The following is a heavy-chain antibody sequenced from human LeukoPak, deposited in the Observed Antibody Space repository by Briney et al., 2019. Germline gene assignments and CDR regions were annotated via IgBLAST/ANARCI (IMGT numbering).Heavy chain of an antibody. Sequence: SETLSLTCTVSGGSISSYYWSWIRQPPGKGLEWIGYIYYSGSTNYNPSLKSRVTISVDKSKNQFSLKLSSVTAADTAVYYCARESITMVRGVIIPNALDYWGQGTLVTVSS. CDR2: IYYSGST. V-gene: IGHV4-59*01. D-gene: IGHD3-10*01. J-gene: IGHJ4*02. CDR3: ARESITMVRGVIIPNALDY. CDR1: GGSISSYY.